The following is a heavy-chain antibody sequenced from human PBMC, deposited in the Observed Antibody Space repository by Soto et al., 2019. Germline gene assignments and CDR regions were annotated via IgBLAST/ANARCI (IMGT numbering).Heavy chain of an antibody. J-gene: IGHJ6*02. CDR2: LYYSGST. CDR1: GGSISNGGYY. CDR3: ARALLGLNYCVSGSYYKGGMDV. V-gene: IGHV4-31*03. Sequence: QVQLQESGPGLVKPSQTLSLTCTVSGGSISNGGYYWSWIRQHPGKGLERFGYLYYSGSTYYNPSLKSRVSWSVDTSKNQFSLKLSSVTAADTAVYYCARALLGLNYCVSGSYYKGGMDVWGQGTTVTVSS. D-gene: IGHD3-10*01.